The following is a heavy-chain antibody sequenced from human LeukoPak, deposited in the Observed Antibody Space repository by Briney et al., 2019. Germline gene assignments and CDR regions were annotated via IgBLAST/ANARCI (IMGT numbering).Heavy chain of an antibody. Sequence: ASVKVSCKASGYTFTSNYIHWVRQAPGQGLEWMGMIYPRDGSTSYAQKFQGRVTVTRDTSTSTVHMELSGLRSENTAVYYCARDQEGFDYWGQGTLVTVSS. CDR3: ARDQEGFDY. CDR2: IYPRDGST. CDR1: GYTFTSNY. J-gene: IGHJ4*02. V-gene: IGHV1-46*01.